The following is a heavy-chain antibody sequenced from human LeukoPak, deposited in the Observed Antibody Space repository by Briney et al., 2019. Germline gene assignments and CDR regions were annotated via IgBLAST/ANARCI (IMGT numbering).Heavy chain of an antibody. CDR2: INGDGSWT. CDR3: AKVSSIAVAGDFDY. V-gene: IGHV3-74*01. D-gene: IGHD6-19*01. Sequence: GGSLRLSCAASGNYWMHWVRQAPGKGLVWVSHINGDGSWTTYADSVKGRFTISRDNAKSSLYLQMNSLRAEDTAVYYCAKVSSIAVAGDFDYWGQGTLVTVSS. J-gene: IGHJ4*02. CDR1: GNYW.